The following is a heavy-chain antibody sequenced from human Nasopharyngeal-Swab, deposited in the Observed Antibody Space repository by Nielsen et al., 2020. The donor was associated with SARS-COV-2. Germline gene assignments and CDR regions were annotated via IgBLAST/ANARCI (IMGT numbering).Heavy chain of an antibody. CDR1: GFTFSSYE. V-gene: IGHV3-48*03. CDR2: ISSSGSTI. CDR3: ARVSSGSPGYGMDV. J-gene: IGHJ6*02. D-gene: IGHD6-19*01. Sequence: GGSLRLSCAASGFTFSSYEMNWVRQAPGKGLEWVSYISSSGSTIYYADSVKGRFTISRDNTKNSLYLQMNSLRAEDTAVYYCARVSSGSPGYGMDVWGQGTTVTVSS.